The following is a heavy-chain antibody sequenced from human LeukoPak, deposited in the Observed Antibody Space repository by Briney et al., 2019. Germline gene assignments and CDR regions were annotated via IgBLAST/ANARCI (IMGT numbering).Heavy chain of an antibody. CDR3: ARGWYDILTGSEEIHWFDP. CDR1: GYTFTGYY. J-gene: IGHJ5*02. CDR2: INPNSGGT. Sequence: ASVKVSCKASGYTFTGYYMHWVRQAPGQGLEWMGWINPNSGGTNYAQKFQGRVTMTRDTSISTAYMELSRLRSDDTAVYYCARGWYDILTGSEEIHWFDPWGQGTLVTVSS. D-gene: IGHD3-9*01. V-gene: IGHV1-2*02.